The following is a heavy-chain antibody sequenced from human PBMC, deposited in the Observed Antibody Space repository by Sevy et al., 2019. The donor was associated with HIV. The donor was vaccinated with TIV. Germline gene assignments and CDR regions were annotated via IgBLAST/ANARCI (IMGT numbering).Heavy chain of an antibody. CDR2: IYYSGRT. CDR3: AGGTNYYDGSGPTLLDY. J-gene: IGHJ4*02. CDR1: GGSISSYY. D-gene: IGHD3-22*01. V-gene: IGHV4-59*01. Sequence: SETLSLTCTVSGGSISSYYWSWIRQPPGKGLEWIGYIYYSGRTNYNPSLKSRVTISVDTSKNQFSLKLSSVTAADTAVYYCAGGTNYYDGSGPTLLDYWGQGTLVTVSS.